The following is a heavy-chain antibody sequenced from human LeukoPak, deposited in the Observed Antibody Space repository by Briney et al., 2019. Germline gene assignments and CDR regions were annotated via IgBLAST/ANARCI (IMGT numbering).Heavy chain of an antibody. J-gene: IGHJ4*02. CDR3: AKMSVVRGVIL. D-gene: IGHD3-10*01. CDR1: GFTFSSYS. CDR2: ISSSVSTI. Sequence: GGSLRLSCAASGFTFSSYSMNWVRQAPGKGLEWVSYISSSVSTIYYADSVKGRFTISRDNSKNTLYLQMNSLRAEDTAVYYCAKMSVVRGVILWGQGTLVTVSS. V-gene: IGHV3-48*01.